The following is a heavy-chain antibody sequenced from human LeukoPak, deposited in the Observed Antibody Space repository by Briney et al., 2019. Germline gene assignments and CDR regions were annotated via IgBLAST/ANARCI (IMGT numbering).Heavy chain of an antibody. J-gene: IGHJ5*02. CDR3: ARGSLLWFGELPFDP. V-gene: IGHV3-21*01. CDR1: GFTFSGYS. CDR2: ISTTSSYI. D-gene: IGHD3-10*01. Sequence: GGSLRLSCAASGFTFSGYSMSWVRQAPGKGLEWVSSISTTSSYIYYTDSVKGRFTISRDNAKNSLWLQMDSLRAEDTAVYYCARGSLLWFGELPFDPWGQGTLVTVSS.